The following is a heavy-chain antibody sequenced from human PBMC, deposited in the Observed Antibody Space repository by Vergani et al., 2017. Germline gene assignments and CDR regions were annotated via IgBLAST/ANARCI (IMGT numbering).Heavy chain of an antibody. CDR1: GFSFSSHA. V-gene: IGHV3-30*18. CDR3: AKAGSVTSGSLQYNFYMDV. Sequence: QVQLAESGGGRVQPGRSLRLSCAASGFSFSSHAIHWVRQAPGKGLEWVAVISNDGSKKYYADSVKGRFTIFRDNSKNTLDLQMNSLRTQDTAVYYCAKAGSVTSGSLQYNFYMDVWGKGTMVTVS. D-gene: IGHD3-10*01. CDR2: ISNDGSKK. J-gene: IGHJ6*03.